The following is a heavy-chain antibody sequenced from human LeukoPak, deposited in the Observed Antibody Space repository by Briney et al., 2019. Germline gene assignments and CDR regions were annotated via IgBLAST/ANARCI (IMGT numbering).Heavy chain of an antibody. D-gene: IGHD5-12*01. CDR2: ISAYNGNT. CDR3: ARDADIVATIQTKEFDY. V-gene: IGHV1-18*01. Sequence: ASVKVSCKASGYTFTSYGISWVRQAPGQGLEWMGWISAYNGNTNYAQKLQGRVTMTTDTSTSTAYMELRSLRSDDTAVYYCARDADIVATIQTKEFDYWGQGTLVTVSS. J-gene: IGHJ4*02. CDR1: GYTFTSYG.